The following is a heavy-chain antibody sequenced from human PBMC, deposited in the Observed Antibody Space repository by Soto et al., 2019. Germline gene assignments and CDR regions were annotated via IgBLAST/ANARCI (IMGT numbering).Heavy chain of an antibody. V-gene: IGHV1-18*01. D-gene: IGHD1-7*01. CDR1: GYTFTSYG. CDR2: ISAYNGNT. Sequence: ASVKVSCKASGYTFTSYGISWVRQAPGQGLEWMGWISAYNGNTNYAQKLQGRVTMTTDTSTSTAYMELRSLRSDDTAVYYCARDGPYNWNYGWFDPWGQGTLVTVSS. J-gene: IGHJ5*02. CDR3: ARDGPYNWNYGWFDP.